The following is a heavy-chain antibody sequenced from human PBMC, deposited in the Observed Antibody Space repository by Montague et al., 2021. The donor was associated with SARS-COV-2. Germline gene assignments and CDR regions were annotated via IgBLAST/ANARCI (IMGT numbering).Heavy chain of an antibody. CDR1: GGSLSGYY. CDR2: INHSANT. D-gene: IGHD3-10*01. J-gene: IGHJ6*02. Sequence: SETLSLTCAVYGGSLSGYYWSWIRQPPEKGLEWIGEINHSANTKYNPSLKSPVTISIDTSKNQFSLKMTSVTAADTATYYCASGIYPSGRYYNRYYYGLNIWGPGTTVNVSS. CDR3: ASGIYPSGRYYNRYYYGLNI. V-gene: IGHV4-34*01.